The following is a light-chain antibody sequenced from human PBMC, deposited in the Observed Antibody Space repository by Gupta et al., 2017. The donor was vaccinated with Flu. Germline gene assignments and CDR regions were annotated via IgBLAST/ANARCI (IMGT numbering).Light chain of an antibody. CDR3: QKRSNWPPYT. CDR1: QSVNTY. V-gene: IGKV3-11*01. Sequence: EIELTQSPATLSLSLGEMATLSCRASQSVNTYLAWYQKKPVQAPRLLIYDASNRDTGIPARFSGSGYGTELTLTISSREPEDFAVYYCQKRSNWPPYTFGQGTRVEI. CDR2: DAS. J-gene: IGKJ2*01.